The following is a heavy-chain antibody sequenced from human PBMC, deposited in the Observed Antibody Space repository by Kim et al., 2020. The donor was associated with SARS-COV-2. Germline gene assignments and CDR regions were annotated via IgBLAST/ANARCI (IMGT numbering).Heavy chain of an antibody. Sequence: SETLSLTCAVYGGSFSDYNWSWIRQPPGKGLEWIGEINHIGSTDHNPSLKSRLSISVDTSRNQFSLRLTSVTAADTGIYYCARGGYCTSTSCYVIGFDPWGQGTLVTVSS. CDR1: GGSFSDYN. CDR3: ARGGYCTSTSCYVIGFDP. CDR2: INHIGST. D-gene: IGHD2-2*01. J-gene: IGHJ5*02. V-gene: IGHV4-34*01.